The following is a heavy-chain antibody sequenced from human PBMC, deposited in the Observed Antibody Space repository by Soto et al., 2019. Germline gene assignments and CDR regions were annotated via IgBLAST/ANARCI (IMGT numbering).Heavy chain of an antibody. V-gene: IGHV1-18*01. CDR2: ISDYNGNT. Sequence: AASVKVSCTASGYTFTSYGISWVRQAPVQGREWMGWISDYNGNTNYAQRLQGRVTMTTDTSTSTAYMELRSLRSDDTAVYYCARGYDFWSGYPELMDVWGQGTTVTVSS. D-gene: IGHD3-3*01. CDR3: ARGYDFWSGYPELMDV. J-gene: IGHJ6*02. CDR1: GYTFTSYG.